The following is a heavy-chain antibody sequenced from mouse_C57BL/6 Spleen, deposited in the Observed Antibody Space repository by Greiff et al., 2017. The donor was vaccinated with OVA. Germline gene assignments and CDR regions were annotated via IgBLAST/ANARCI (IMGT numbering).Heavy chain of an antibody. CDR2: IDPSDSYT. CDR1: GYTFTSYW. V-gene: IGHV1-59*01. Sequence: QVQLQQPGAELVRPGTSVKLSCKASGYTFTSYWMHWVKQRPGQGLEWIGVIDPSDSYTNYNPKFKGKATLTVDTSSSTAYMQHSSLTSEDSAVDDGARTYDGSSDQMEYWGQGTQVTGSA. CDR3: ARTYDGSSDQMEY. J-gene: IGHJ3*01. D-gene: IGHD1-1*01.